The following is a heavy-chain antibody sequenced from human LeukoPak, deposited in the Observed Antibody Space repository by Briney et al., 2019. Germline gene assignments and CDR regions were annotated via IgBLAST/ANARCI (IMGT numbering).Heavy chain of an antibody. V-gene: IGHV1-69*05. CDR3: ARPDKAAQYGPFDY. J-gene: IGHJ4*02. D-gene: IGHD6-6*01. CDR2: IIPMYGTP. CDR1: GGTFTNYA. Sequence: LGSSVTVSCKASGGTFTNYAISWVRQAPGQGLEWMGGIIPMYGTPSYAQNFQGKVTITTDESTSTSYLELNSLRSEDTAVYYCARPDKAAQYGPFDYWGQGTLVIVSS.